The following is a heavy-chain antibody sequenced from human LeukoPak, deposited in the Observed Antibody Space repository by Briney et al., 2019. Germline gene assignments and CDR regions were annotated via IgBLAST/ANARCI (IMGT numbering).Heavy chain of an antibody. CDR1: GGSISSSSAC. D-gene: IGHD2-15*01. V-gene: IGHV4-39*01. Sequence: PSETLSLTCTVSGGSISSSSACWGWIRQPPGKGLERIGSLYYTGTTYYNLSLKSRVTISVDTSKNQFSLKLSSVTAADTAVYYCARELGYCGGGRCSDYWGQGTLVTVSS. CDR2: LYYTGTT. CDR3: ARELGYCGGGRCSDY. J-gene: IGHJ4*02.